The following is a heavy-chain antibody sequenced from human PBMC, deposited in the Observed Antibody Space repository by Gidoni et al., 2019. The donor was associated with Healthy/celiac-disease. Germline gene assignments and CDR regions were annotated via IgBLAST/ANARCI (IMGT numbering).Heavy chain of an antibody. V-gene: IGHV5-51*01. D-gene: IGHD5-12*01. CDR3: ARRQYSGYDLQPHDAFDI. CDR2: IYPGDSDT. Sequence: CKGSGYSFTSYWIGWVRQMPGKGLEWMGIIYPGDSDTRYSPSFQGQVTISADKSISTAYLQWSSLKASDTAMYYCARRQYSGYDLQPHDAFDIWGQGTMVTVSS. CDR1: GYSFTSYW. J-gene: IGHJ3*02.